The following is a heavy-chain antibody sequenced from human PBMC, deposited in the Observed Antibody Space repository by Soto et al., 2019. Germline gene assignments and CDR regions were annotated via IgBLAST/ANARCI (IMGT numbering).Heavy chain of an antibody. V-gene: IGHV1-18*01. D-gene: IGHD3-16*01. CDR2: ISAYNGNT. Sequence: ASGAVSCKASGYTFTSDGISWVRQAPGQGLEWMGWISAYNGNTNYAQKLQGRVTMTTDTSTSTAYMEPRSLRSDDTAVYYCARGGGEDYYYYMDVWGKGTTVTVSS. CDR3: ARGGGEDYYYYMDV. J-gene: IGHJ6*03. CDR1: GYTFTSDG.